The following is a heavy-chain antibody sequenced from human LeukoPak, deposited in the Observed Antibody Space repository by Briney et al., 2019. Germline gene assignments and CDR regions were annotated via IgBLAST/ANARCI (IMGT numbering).Heavy chain of an antibody. CDR2: INSDGSST. CDR1: GFTFSSYW. CDR3: AKNKIYSNYPFDY. V-gene: IGHV3-74*01. Sequence: PGGSLRLSCAASGFTFSSYWMHWVRQAPGKGLVWVSRINSDGSSTSYADSVKGRFTISRDNAKNTLYLQMNSLRAEDTAVYYCAKNKIYSNYPFDYWGQGTLVTVSS. D-gene: IGHD4-11*01. J-gene: IGHJ4*02.